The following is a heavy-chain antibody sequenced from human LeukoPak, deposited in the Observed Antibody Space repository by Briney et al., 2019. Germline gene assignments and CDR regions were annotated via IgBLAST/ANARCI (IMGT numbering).Heavy chain of an antibody. CDR1: WFTGRSNY. CDR2: IYSGGST. V-gene: IGHV3-53*01. J-gene: IGHJ4*02. CDR3: ARSVDY. Sequence: GALVLSLSASWFTGRSNYIRLGRQAPGKGLEWVSVIYSGGSTYYADSVKGRFTISRDNSKSTLYLQMNSLRAEDTAVYYCARSVDYWGQGTLVTVSS.